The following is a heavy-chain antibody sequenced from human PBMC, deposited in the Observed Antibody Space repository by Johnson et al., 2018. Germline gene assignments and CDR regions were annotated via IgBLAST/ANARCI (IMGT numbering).Heavy chain of an antibody. CDR3: ATGDSHAFDI. V-gene: IGHV3-74*01. D-gene: IGHD7-27*01. CDR1: GFTLSSYW. CDR2: ISSDGSST. J-gene: IGHJ3*02. Sequence: VQLQESGGGLVQPRGSXRLSCAASGFTLSSYWMHWVRQAPGKGLVWVSRISSDGSSTSYADSVKGRFTISRDNAKNTLYLQMNSLRVEYTAVYYCATGDSHAFDIWGQGTMVSVSS.